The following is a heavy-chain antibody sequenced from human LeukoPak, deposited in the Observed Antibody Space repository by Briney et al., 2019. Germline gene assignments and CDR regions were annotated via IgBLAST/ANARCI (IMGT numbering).Heavy chain of an antibody. J-gene: IGHJ4*02. D-gene: IGHD3-10*01. CDR2: ISSSGSTI. V-gene: IGHV3-48*03. CDR3: AGASGWFGELLVDY. CDR1: GFTFSSYE. Sequence: GGSLRLSCAASGFTFSSYEMNWVRQAPGKGLEWVSYISSSGSTIYYADSVKGRFTISRDNAKNSLYLQMNSLRAEDTAVYYCAGASGWFGELLVDYWGQGTLVTVSS.